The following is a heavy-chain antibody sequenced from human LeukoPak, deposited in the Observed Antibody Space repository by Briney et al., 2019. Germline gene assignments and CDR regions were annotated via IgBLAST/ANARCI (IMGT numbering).Heavy chain of an antibody. CDR2: INPSGGST. V-gene: IGHV1-46*01. J-gene: IGHJ1*01. CDR1: GYTFTSYY. Sequence: ASVKVSCKASGYTFTSYYMHWVRQAPGQGLEWMGIINPSGGSTSYAQKFQGRVTMTRDTSTSTVYMELSSLRSEDTAVYYCARDLDDYNGLPPFFQHRGQGTLVIVSS. D-gene: IGHD4/OR15-4a*01. CDR3: ARDLDDYNGLPPFFQH.